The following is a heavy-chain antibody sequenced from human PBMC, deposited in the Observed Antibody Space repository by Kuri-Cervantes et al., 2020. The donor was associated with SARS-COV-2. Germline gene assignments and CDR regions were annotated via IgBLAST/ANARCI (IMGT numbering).Heavy chain of an antibody. CDR3: AIGDSSSPHDAFDI. CDR1: GFTFSSYG. CDR2: IRYDGSNK. Sequence: LSLTCAASGFTFSSYGMHWVRQAPGKGLEWVAFIRYDGSNKYYADSVKGRFTISRDNSKNTLYLQMNSLRAEDTAVYYCAIGDSSSPHDAFDIWGQGTMVTVSS. J-gene: IGHJ3*02. D-gene: IGHD6-6*01. V-gene: IGHV3-30*02.